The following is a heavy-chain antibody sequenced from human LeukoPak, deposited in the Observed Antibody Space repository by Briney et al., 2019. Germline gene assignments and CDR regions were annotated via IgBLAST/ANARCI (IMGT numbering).Heavy chain of an antibody. CDR3: ARYKFGYGDYYFDY. D-gene: IGHD4-17*01. CDR1: GGSISSYY. CDR2: IYYSGST. V-gene: IGHV4-59*01. J-gene: IGHJ4*02. Sequence: PETLSLTCTVSGGSISSYYWSWIRQPAGKGLEWIGYIYYSGSTNYNPSLKSRVTISVDTSKNQFSLKLSSVTAADTAVYYCARYKFGYGDYYFDYWGQGTLVTVSS.